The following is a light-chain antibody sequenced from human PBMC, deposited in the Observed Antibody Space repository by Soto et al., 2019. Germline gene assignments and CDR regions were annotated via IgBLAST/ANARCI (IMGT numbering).Light chain of an antibody. J-gene: IGKJ2*01. CDR2: GAS. CDR3: QQYNNWAYT. Sequence: EIVMTQSPATLSVSPGERATLSCRASQSVSSNLAWYQQKPGQAPRLLIYGASTRATDIPARFSGSGSGTEFTLATSRLQSETFAVYYCQQYNNWAYTFDQVTKLEIK. V-gene: IGKV3-15*01. CDR1: QSVSSN.